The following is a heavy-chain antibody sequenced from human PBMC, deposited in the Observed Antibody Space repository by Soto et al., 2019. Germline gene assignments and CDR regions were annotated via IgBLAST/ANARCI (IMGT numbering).Heavy chain of an antibody. D-gene: IGHD3-3*01. CDR2: IYYSGST. CDR3: ARNGLYYDFWSGSDAFDI. CDR1: GGSISSYY. V-gene: IGHV4-59*08. J-gene: IGHJ3*02. Sequence: QVQLQESGPGLVKPSETLSLTCTVSGGSISSYYWSWIRQPPGKGLEWIGYIYYSGSTNYKPSLKSAVTISVDTSKNQSSLKLSSVTAADTAVYYCARNGLYYDFWSGSDAFDIWGQGTMVTVSS.